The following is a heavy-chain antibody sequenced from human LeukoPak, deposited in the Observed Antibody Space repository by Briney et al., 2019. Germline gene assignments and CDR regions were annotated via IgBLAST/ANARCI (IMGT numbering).Heavy chain of an antibody. V-gene: IGHV3-7*01. CDR3: ARSSYYCFDY. D-gene: IGHD2-21*01. J-gene: IGHJ4*02. CDR2: IKEDGSEK. CDR1: GFTFTSYW. Sequence: GGCLRLSCAASGFTFTSYWMYWVRQAPGKGLEWVADIKEDGSEKYYVDSVKGRFTISRDNAKNSLYLQMNSLRAEDTAVYYCARSSYYCFDYWGQGILVTVSS.